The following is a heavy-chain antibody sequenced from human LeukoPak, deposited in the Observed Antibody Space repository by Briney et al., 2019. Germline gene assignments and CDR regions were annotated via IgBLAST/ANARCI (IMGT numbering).Heavy chain of an antibody. D-gene: IGHD6-13*01. J-gene: IGHJ4*02. V-gene: IGHV3-53*01. CDR1: GFTVSSNF. CDR2: IYSGGST. Sequence: GGSLRLSCAASGFTVSSNFLSWVRQAPGKGLEWVSLIYSGGSTDYTDSVKGRFTISRDNSKNTLYLQMNSLRAEDTAVYYCARGPYSSLFDYWGQGTLVTVSS. CDR3: ARGPYSSLFDY.